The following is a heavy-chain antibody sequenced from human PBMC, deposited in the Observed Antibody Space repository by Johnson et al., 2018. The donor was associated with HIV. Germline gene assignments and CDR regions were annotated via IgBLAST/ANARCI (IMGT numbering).Heavy chain of an antibody. J-gene: IGHJ3*02. Sequence: QMQLVESGGGVVQPGRSLRLSCAASGFTFSSYAMHWVRQAPGKGLEWVAVISYDGSNKYYADSVKGRFTISRDNAKNSLDLQMSSLGPEDTAVYYCSRHSPRGYIGYDAFDIWGQGTVVTVSS. D-gene: IGHD5-12*01. V-gene: IGHV3-30*04. CDR2: ISYDGSNK. CDR3: SRHSPRGYIGYDAFDI. CDR1: GFTFSSYA.